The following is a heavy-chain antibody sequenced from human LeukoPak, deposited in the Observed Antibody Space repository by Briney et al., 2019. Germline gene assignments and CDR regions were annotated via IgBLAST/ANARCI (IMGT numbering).Heavy chain of an antibody. V-gene: IGHV4-39*01. J-gene: IGHJ3*01. CDR2: IYYSGTT. CDR3: ARHWYGGAFDV. D-gene: IGHD1-14*01. Sequence: PSETLSLTCTASGGSISRSSYYWGWIRQPPGKGLEWIGSIYYSGTTYYNPSLKSRVTISVDTSKNQFSLKLTSVTAADTAVYYCARHWYGGAFDVWGQGSMVTVSS. CDR1: GGSISRSSYY.